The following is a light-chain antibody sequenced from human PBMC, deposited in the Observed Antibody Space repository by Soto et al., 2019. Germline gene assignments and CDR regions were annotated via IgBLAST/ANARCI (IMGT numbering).Light chain of an antibody. Sequence: EIVMTQSPAALSVSPGESAALSCRASQSVSTDLAWYQQKPGQAPRLLIYGESARTTGIPARFSGSGSGTEFTLTISSLQSEDFAIYYCQQYYNGYTFGQGTKLEIK. V-gene: IGKV3-15*01. CDR1: QSVSTD. J-gene: IGKJ2*01. CDR3: QQYYNGYT. CDR2: GES.